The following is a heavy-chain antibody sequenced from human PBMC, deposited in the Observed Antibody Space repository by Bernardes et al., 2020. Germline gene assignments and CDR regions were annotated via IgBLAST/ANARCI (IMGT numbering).Heavy chain of an antibody. D-gene: IGHD3-16*01. CDR1: GITVSDNY. V-gene: IGHV3-53*01. J-gene: IGHJ6*03. CDR2: MYAGGST. Sequence: SLRLSCAASGITVSDNYLNWVRQAPGKGLVRGSVMYAGGSTYYAGSVKGRLTISRDNSKNTLYLHMNSVRAEDTPVDYCARERGGYMDVWGKGTTVTVSS. CDR3: ARERGGYMDV.